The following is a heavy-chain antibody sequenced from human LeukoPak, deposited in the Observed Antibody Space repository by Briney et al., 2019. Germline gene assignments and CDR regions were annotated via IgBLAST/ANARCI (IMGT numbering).Heavy chain of an antibody. CDR2: IYYSGST. CDR1: GGSISSYY. CDR3: AREPPPAQLSYASGGIRLGSSYYYMDV. J-gene: IGHJ6*03. Sequence: PSETLSLTCTVSGGSISSYYWSWIRQPPGKGLEWIGYIYYSGSTNYNPSLKSRVTISVDMSKSQFSLKLSSVTAADTAVYYCAREPPPAQLSYASGGIRLGSSYYYMDVWGKGTTVTVSS. D-gene: IGHD3-10*01. V-gene: IGHV4-59*12.